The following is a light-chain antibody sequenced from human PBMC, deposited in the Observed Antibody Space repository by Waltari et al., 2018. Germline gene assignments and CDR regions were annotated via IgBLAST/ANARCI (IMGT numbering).Light chain of an antibody. CDR1: QSVSRY. CDR2: DTS. CDR3: QKYGTLPAT. V-gene: IGKV3-20*01. Sequence: EVVLMQSPGTLSLSPGERATLSCRASQSVSRYLVWYQQKTREAPRLLIYDTSTRATGIPDRFSGSASGTDFSLTSSRLVPEDFAVYYCQKYGTLPATFGQGTKVEVK. J-gene: IGKJ1*01.